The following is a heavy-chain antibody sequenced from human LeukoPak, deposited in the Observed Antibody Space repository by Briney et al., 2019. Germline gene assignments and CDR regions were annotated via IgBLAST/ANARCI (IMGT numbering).Heavy chain of an antibody. CDR1: GFDLSTYE. Sequence: PGGSLRLSCAASGFDLSTYEMNWVRQAPGKGLEWIADITISGHTKNYADSVKGRFTISRDNARTSLYLQMNSLRVEDTGVYYCARGDPHADLWGQGTLVTDSP. CDR3: ARGDPHADL. V-gene: IGHV3-48*03. CDR2: ITISGHTK. J-gene: IGHJ5*02.